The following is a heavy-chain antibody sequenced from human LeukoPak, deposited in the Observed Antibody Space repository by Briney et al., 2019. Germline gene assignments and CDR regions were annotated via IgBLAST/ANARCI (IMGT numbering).Heavy chain of an antibody. V-gene: IGHV1-69*05. D-gene: IGHD5-12*01. J-gene: IGHJ4*02. CDR2: IIPIFGTA. CDR3: ARGPLGRRGYSGYVTFDY. CDR1: GGTFSSYA. Sequence: SVKVSCKASGGTFSSYAISWVRQAPGQGLEWMGRIIPIFGTANYAQKFQGRVTITTDESTSTAYMELSSLRSEDTAVYYCARGPLGRRGYSGYVTFDYWGQGTLVTVSS.